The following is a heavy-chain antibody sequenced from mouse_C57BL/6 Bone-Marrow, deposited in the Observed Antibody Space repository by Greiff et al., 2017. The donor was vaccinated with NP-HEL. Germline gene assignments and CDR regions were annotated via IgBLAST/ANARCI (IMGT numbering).Heavy chain of an antibody. D-gene: IGHD1-1*01. CDR2: ISYDGSN. Sequence: EVKVEESGPGLVKPSQSLSLTCSVTGYSITSGYYWNWIRQFPGNKLEWMGYISYDGSNNYNPSLKNRISITRDTSKNQFFLKLNSVTTEDTATYYCAREGDYGSVYWGQGTTLTVSS. CDR1: GYSITSGYY. CDR3: AREGDYGSVY. V-gene: IGHV3-6*01. J-gene: IGHJ2*01.